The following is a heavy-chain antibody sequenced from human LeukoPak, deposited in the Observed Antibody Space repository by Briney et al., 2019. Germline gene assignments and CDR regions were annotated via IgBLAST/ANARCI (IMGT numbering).Heavy chain of an antibody. CDR2: INPNSGGT. CDR3: ARWGIGDLRNTFDI. CDR1: GYTFTGYY. D-gene: IGHD3-10*01. J-gene: IGHJ3*02. Sequence: GASVKVSCKASGYTFTGYYIYWVRQAPGQGREWMGWINPNSGGTNYAQKFQGRVTMTRDTSISTAYMELSRLRSDDTAVYYCARWGIGDLRNTFDIWGHGTMVTVSS. V-gene: IGHV1-2*02.